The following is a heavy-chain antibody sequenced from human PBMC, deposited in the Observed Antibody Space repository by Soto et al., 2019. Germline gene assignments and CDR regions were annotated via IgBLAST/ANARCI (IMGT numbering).Heavy chain of an antibody. J-gene: IGHJ4*02. D-gene: IGHD3-3*01. CDR2: IIPIFGTA. V-gene: IGHV1-69*01. CDR1: GGTFSSYA. CDR3: ARVPYYDFWIGSKRTYYFDY. Sequence: QVQLVQSGAEVKKPGSSVKVSCKASGGTFSSYAISWVRQAPGQGLEWRGGIIPIFGTANYAQKFQGRVTITADESTSTAYMELSSLRSEDTAVYYCARVPYYDFWIGSKRTYYFDYWGQGTLVTVSS.